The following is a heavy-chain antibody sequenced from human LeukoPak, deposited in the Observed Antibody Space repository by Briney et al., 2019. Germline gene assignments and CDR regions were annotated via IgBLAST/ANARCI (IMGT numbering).Heavy chain of an antibody. CDR1: GYTFTSYA. CDR3: VRVPPGTTIYAY. Sequence: GASVKVSCKASGYTFTSYAMHWVRQAPGQRLEWMGVINPSGGSTTYAQKFQGRVTMTRSTSIGTAYMELSSLRSEDTAIYYCVRVPPGTTIYAYWGQGTLVTVSS. V-gene: IGHV1-46*01. D-gene: IGHD1-14*01. J-gene: IGHJ4*02. CDR2: INPSGGST.